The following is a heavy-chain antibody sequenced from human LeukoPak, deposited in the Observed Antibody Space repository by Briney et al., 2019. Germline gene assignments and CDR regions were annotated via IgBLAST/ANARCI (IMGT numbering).Heavy chain of an antibody. CDR1: GFTFSSYS. D-gene: IGHD5-12*01. Sequence: GGSLRLSCAASGFTFSSYSMNWVRQAPGKGLEWVSSISRTGSYIYYADLVKGRFTISRDNAKNSLYLQMNSLRAEDTAVYYCARVKEASAFDVWGQGTMVTVSS. V-gene: IGHV3-21*01. CDR3: ARVKEASAFDV. CDR2: ISRTGSYI. J-gene: IGHJ3*01.